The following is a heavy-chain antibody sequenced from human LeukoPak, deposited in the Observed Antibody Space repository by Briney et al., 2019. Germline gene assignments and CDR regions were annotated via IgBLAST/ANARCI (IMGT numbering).Heavy chain of an antibody. CDR1: GFTFSSYG. J-gene: IGHJ4*02. CDR2: IWYDGSNK. D-gene: IGHD3-22*01. V-gene: IGHV3-30*02. CDR3: AKDEDKWLLLRVLDY. Sequence: GGSLRLSCAASGFTFSSYGMHWVRQAPGKGLEWVAVIWYDGSNKYYADSVKGRFTISRDNSKNTLYLQMNSLRAEDTAVYYCAKDEDKWLLLRVLDYWGQGTLVTVSS.